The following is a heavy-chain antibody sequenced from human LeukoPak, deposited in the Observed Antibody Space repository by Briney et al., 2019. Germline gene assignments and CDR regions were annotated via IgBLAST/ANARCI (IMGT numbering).Heavy chain of an antibody. V-gene: IGHV4-39*07. J-gene: IGHJ4*02. CDR1: GGSISSSSYY. Sequence: PSETLSLTCTVSGGSISSSSYYWGWIRQPPGKGLEWIGSVYYSGSTNYNPSLKSRVTISVDTSKNQFSLKLSSVTAADTAVYYCVRGGYSYAIDYWGQGTLVTVSS. D-gene: IGHD5-18*01. CDR3: VRGGYSYAIDY. CDR2: VYYSGST.